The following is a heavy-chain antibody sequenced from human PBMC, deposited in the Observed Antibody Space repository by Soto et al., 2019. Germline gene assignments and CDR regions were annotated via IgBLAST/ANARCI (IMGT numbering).Heavy chain of an antibody. V-gene: IGHV2-5*01. CDR2: INWNDDS. D-gene: IGHD1-7*01. Sequence: QITLKESGPTLVKPTQTLTLTCTFSGFSLTTSGVGVAWVRQPPGKALEWLALINWNDDSLYSPSLRNRLTITKDASNNQVALTLTNMDPADTATYFCARTITYNWNYGLDSWGQGTLVTVSS. CDR3: ARTITYNWNYGLDS. J-gene: IGHJ5*01. CDR1: GFSLTTSGVG.